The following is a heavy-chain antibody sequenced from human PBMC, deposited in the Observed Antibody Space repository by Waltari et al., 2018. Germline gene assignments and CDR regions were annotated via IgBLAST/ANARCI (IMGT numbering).Heavy chain of an antibody. D-gene: IGHD3-10*01. Sequence: EVQLVESGGGLVQPGGSLRLSCVASGFTFGSHWMSWVRQRPEKRLGWVADIKQDGTQQYYVDSVKGRFTVSRDNHKNSLFLQMNSLRAEDTAVYYCARALPGEITVYDYWAQGALVTVSS. CDR3: ARALPGEITVYDY. CDR1: GFTFGSHW. J-gene: IGHJ4*02. CDR2: IKQDGTQQ. V-gene: IGHV3-7*01.